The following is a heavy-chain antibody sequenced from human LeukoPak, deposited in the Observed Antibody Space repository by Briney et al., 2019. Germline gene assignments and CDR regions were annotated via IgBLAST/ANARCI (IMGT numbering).Heavy chain of an antibody. CDR3: ATGGVASARPDS. V-gene: IGHV3-23*01. D-gene: IGHD6-13*01. Sequence: GRSLRLSCAASGFTFSSYAMHWVRQAPGKGLDWVSSLERSGGNTYYADSVKGRFTISRDSSRNTLFLQMISLKVEDTAVYYCATGGVASARPDSWGQGTLVTVSS. CDR2: LERSGGNT. CDR1: GFTFSSYA. J-gene: IGHJ5*01.